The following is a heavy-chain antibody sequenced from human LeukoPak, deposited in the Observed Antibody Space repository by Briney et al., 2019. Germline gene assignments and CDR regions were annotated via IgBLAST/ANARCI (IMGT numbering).Heavy chain of an antibody. J-gene: IGHJ5*02. CDR1: GYTFTTYG. D-gene: IGHD6-13*01. Sequence: ASVKVSCKASGYTFTTYGISWARQAPGQGLEWMGWISGYNDYTNYAQKFQGRVTMRTDISTSTVYMELRSLGSDDTAVYYCAKDGRGHLDGSSWYLGNWFDPWGQGTLVTVSS. CDR3: AKDGRGHLDGSSWYLGNWFDP. CDR2: ISGYNDYT. V-gene: IGHV1-18*01.